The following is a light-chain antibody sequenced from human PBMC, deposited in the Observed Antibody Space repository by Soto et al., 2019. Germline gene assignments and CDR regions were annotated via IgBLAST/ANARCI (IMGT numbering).Light chain of an antibody. Sequence: IVMTQSPESLAVSLGERTTINCRSSQSVLDSPDNKNYLAWYQRKPGQPPKLLIYWASTRESGVPDRFSVSGSGTDFTLTISGLQAEDVAVYYCQQYYSFPLSFGGGTKVEIK. CDR2: WAS. CDR1: QSVLDSPDNKNY. J-gene: IGKJ4*01. CDR3: QQYYSFPLS. V-gene: IGKV4-1*01.